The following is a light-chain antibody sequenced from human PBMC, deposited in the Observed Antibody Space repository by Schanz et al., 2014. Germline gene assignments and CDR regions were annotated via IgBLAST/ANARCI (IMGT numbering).Light chain of an antibody. V-gene: IGLV2-14*03. J-gene: IGLJ3*02. CDR2: DVS. CDR3: SSYTSSNTWV. Sequence: QSALTQSASVSGSPGQSITISCTGTSSDVGGYNDVSWYQQHPGKAPKLMIYDVSNRPSGVSNRFSGSKSGNTASLTISGLQAEDEADYYCSSYTSSNTWVFGGGTKVTVL. CDR1: SSDVGGYND.